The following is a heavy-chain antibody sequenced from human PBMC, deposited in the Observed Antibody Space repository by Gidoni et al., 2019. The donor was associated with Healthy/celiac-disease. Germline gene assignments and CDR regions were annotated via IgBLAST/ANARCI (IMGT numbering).Heavy chain of an antibody. CDR2: INHSGST. D-gene: IGHD1-26*01. J-gene: IGHJ4*02. CDR3: ARGPPELFDY. CDR1: GGSFSGYY. V-gene: IGHV4-34*01. Sequence: QVQLQQWGAGLLKPSETLSLTCAVYGGSFSGYYWSWIRQPPGKGLEWIGEINHSGSTNYNPSLKSRVTISVDTSKNQFSLKLSSVTAADTAVYYCARGPPELFDYWGQGTLVTVSS.